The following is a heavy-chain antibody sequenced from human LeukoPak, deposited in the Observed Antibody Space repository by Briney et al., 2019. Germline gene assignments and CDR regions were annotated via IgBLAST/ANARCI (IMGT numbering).Heavy chain of an antibody. CDR2: ISSGGSTK. D-gene: IGHD2-2*01. J-gene: IGHJ4*02. CDR1: GFTFTYAW. V-gene: IGHV3-11*04. Sequence: GGSLRLSCAASGFTFTYAWMTWVRQAPGKGLEWVSFISSGGSTKHYADSLKGRFTISRDNAKNSLYLQMNSLRVEDTAVYFCARRYCSSSSCLFDYWGQGTLVTVSS. CDR3: ARRYCSSSSCLFDY.